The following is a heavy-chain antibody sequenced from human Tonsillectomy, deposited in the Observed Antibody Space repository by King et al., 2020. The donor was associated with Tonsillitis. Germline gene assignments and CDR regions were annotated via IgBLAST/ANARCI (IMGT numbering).Heavy chain of an antibody. CDR1: GFTFSTYP. V-gene: IGHV3-30*04. CDR3: ARESVASEYRSSWHEPFDH. D-gene: IGHD6-13*01. J-gene: IGHJ4*02. Sequence: VQLVESGGGVVQPGRFLRLSCAASGFTFSTYPMHWVRQAPGKGLEWVAVISYDGSNKYYADSVKGRFSISRDNSKNTLFLQMSSLRPEDTAVYYCARESVASEYRSSWHEPFDHWGQGTLVTVSS. CDR2: ISYDGSNK.